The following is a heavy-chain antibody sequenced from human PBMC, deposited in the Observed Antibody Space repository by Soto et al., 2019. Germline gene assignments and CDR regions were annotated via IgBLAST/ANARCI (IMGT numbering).Heavy chain of an antibody. J-gene: IGHJ5*02. Sequence: EVQLVESGGGWVQPGGSLRLSCAASGFTFSGYAMNWVRQAPGKGLVWVSYMSSRGGPIDYADSVKGRFTISRDNAKNSLYLQMNSLRAEDTGLYYCARENSSFFDTWGQGTRVSVSS. CDR1: GFTFSGYA. CDR2: MSSRGGPI. CDR3: ARENSSFFDT. V-gene: IGHV3-48*03. D-gene: IGHD2-15*01.